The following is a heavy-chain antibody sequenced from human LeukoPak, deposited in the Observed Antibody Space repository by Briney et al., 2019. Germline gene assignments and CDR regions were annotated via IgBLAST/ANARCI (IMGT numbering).Heavy chain of an antibody. CDR2: IYSSGST. CDR1: GGSISNYF. Sequence: KTSETLSLTCSVSGGSISNYFWTWIRQPPGKGLEWIGYIYSSGSTYYNPSLKSRVTISVDTSKNRFSLKLSTVTAADTAVYYCARRPTGDPKFDYWGQGTLVTVSS. CDR3: ARRPTGDPKFDY. D-gene: IGHD7-27*01. J-gene: IGHJ4*02. V-gene: IGHV4-59*08.